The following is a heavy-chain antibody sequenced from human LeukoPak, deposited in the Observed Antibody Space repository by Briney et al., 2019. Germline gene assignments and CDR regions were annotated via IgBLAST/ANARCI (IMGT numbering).Heavy chain of an antibody. Sequence: ASVKVSCKASGYTFTSYDINWVRQATGQGLEWMGWMNPNSGNTGYGQKFQGRDTMTKNTSISTAYMELSSLRSEDTAVYYCASSRSRAATPTNGWFDPWGQGTLVTVSS. CDR3: ASSRSRAATPTNGWFDP. J-gene: IGHJ5*02. V-gene: IGHV1-8*01. CDR2: MNPNSGNT. D-gene: IGHD6-25*01. CDR1: GYTFTSYD.